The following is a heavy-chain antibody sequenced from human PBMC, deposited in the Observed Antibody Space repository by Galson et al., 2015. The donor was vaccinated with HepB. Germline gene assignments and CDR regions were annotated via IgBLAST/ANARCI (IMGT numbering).Heavy chain of an antibody. CDR3: ARAPGATSSGWLLVGAFDI. V-gene: IGHV3-7*03. J-gene: IGHJ3*02. CDR1: GFTFSSYW. D-gene: IGHD6-19*01. Sequence: SLRLSCAASGFTFSSYWMSWVRQAPGKGLEWVANIKQDGSEKYYVDSVKGRFTISRDNAKNSLYLQMNSLRAGDTAVYYCARAPGATSSGWLLVGAFDIWGQGTMVTVSS. CDR2: IKQDGSEK.